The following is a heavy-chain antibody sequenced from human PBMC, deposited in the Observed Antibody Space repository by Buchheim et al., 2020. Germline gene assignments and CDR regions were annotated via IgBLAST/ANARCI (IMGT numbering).Heavy chain of an antibody. D-gene: IGHD4-23*01. V-gene: IGHV5-10-1*01. CDR1: GYSFTSYW. J-gene: IGHJ6*02. CDR2: IDPSDSET. Sequence: EVLLVQSGAEVREPGESLKISCKGSGYSFTSYWISWVRQVPGKGLEWMGKIDPSDSETIYSPSFQGHVTISADKSISTAYLRWSGLKASDTAMYYCARRSVTHYYYGMDVWGQGTT. CDR3: ARRSVTHYYYGMDV.